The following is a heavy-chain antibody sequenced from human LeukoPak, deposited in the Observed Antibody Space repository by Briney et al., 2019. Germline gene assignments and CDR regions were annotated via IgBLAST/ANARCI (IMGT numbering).Heavy chain of an antibody. J-gene: IGHJ4*02. CDR1: GCTFSSYG. Sequence: GGPLRLSCAASGCTFSSYGMHWVRQAPGKGLEWVAFIRYDGSNKYYADSVKGRFTISRDNSKNTLYLQMNSLRAEDTAVYYCAKAPGGSAAIWPTFDYWGQGTLVTVSS. V-gene: IGHV3-30*02. CDR2: IRYDGSNK. D-gene: IGHD2-2*02. CDR3: AKAPGGSAAIWPTFDY.